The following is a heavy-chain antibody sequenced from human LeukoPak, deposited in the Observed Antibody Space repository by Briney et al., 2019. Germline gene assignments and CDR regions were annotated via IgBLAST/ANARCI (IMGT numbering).Heavy chain of an antibody. D-gene: IGHD2-15*01. Sequence: SVKVSCKASGGTFSSYAIRWVRQAPGQGLEWMGRIIPIFGTANYAQKFQGRVTITTDESTSTAYMELSSLRSEDTAVYFCARDPVSGVVAATVYYYYMDDWGKGTTVTVSS. CDR1: GGTFSSYA. CDR2: IIPIFGTA. CDR3: ARDPVSGVVAATVYYYYMDD. J-gene: IGHJ6*03. V-gene: IGHV1-69*05.